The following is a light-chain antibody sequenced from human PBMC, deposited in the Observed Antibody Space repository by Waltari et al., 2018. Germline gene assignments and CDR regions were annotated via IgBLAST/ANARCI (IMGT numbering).Light chain of an antibody. Sequence: QSALTQPSSVSRSPGQSITISCTGPSSEVEQYNLVSWYQHHPDKAPKLIIYEVAKRPSGVSNRFSGSKSGNTASLTISGLQAEDEADYYCCSYAGGGTYVFGRGTKVTVL. CDR1: SSEVEQYNL. CDR2: EVA. J-gene: IGLJ1*01. V-gene: IGLV2-23*02. CDR3: CSYAGGGTYV.